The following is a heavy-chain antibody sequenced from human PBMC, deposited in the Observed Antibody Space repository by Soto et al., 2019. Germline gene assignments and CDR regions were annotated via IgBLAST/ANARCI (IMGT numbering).Heavy chain of an antibody. J-gene: IGHJ6*02. CDR3: ARGERELPLYYYGMDV. CDR1: GGTFSSYA. D-gene: IGHD1-26*01. V-gene: IGHV1-69*06. CDR2: IIPIFGTA. Sequence: SVKVSCKASGGTFSSYAISWVRQAPGQGLEWMGGIIPIFGTANYAQKFQGRVTITADKSTSTAYMELSSLRSEDTAVYYCARGERELPLYYYGMDVWGQGPTVTVSS.